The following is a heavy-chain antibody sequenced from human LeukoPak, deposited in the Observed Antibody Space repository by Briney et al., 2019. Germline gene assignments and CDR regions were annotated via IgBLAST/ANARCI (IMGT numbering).Heavy chain of an antibody. J-gene: IGHJ4*02. CDR2: INPNSGGT. CDR1: GYTFTGYY. CDR3: ARDHLIAAAGNADY. V-gene: IGHV1-2*02. Sequence: ASVKVSCKASGYTFTGYYMHWVRQAPGQGLEWMGWINPNSGGTNYAQKFQGRVTMTRDTSISTAYMELSRLRSDDTAAYYCARDHLIAAAGNADYWGQGTLVTVSS. D-gene: IGHD6-13*01.